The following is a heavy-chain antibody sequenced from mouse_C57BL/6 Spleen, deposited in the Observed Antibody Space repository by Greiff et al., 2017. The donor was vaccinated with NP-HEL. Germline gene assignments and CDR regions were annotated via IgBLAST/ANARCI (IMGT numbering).Heavy chain of an antibody. Sequence: EVQLVESGGGLVKPGGSLKLSCAASGFTFSDYGMHWVRQAPETGLEWVAYISSGSSTIYYAETVKGRFTISRDNAKNTLFLQRTRLSSEDTAMYYCASCPAGSSPGWYLDVWGTGTTVTVSS. V-gene: IGHV5-17*01. CDR1: GFTFSDYG. CDR2: ISSGSSTI. CDR3: ASCPAGSSPGWYLDV. J-gene: IGHJ1*03. D-gene: IGHD1-1*01.